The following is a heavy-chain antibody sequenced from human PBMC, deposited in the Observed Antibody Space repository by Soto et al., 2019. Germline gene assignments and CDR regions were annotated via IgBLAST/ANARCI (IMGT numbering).Heavy chain of an antibody. Sequence: PGGSLRLSCAASGVTFSIYWMHGVRQAPGKGLEWVSRLNSDGSSALYADSVKGRFTISRDNDKSTLYLQMSNLRVEDSAVYYCARVESPETELGLLEAFDIWGQGTMVTVSS. CDR2: LNSDGSSA. J-gene: IGHJ3*02. V-gene: IGHV3-74*01. D-gene: IGHD1-7*01. CDR1: GVTFSIYW. CDR3: ARVESPETELGLLEAFDI.